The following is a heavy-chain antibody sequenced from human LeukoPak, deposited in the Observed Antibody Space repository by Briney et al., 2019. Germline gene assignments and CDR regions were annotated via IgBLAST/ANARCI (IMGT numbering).Heavy chain of an antibody. Sequence: SETLSLTCTVSGGSISSVGYYWSWIRQHPGKGLEWIGYIHYSGSTYYNPSLKSRVTISVDMSKNQFSLKLSSVTAADTAVYYCARQQYYYDSSDYYSDYWGQGTLVTVSS. CDR3: ARQQYYYDSSDYYSDY. J-gene: IGHJ4*02. CDR1: GGSISSVGYY. D-gene: IGHD3-22*01. V-gene: IGHV4-31*03. CDR2: IHYSGST.